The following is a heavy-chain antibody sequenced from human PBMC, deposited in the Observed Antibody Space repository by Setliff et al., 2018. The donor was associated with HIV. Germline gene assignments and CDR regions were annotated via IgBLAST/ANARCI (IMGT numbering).Heavy chain of an antibody. D-gene: IGHD2-2*01. V-gene: IGHV1-69*13. CDR1: GGTFSGFG. CDR2: IIPVFGTT. J-gene: IGHJ5*02. Sequence: GASVKVSCKASGGTFSGFGISWVRQAPGQGLEWMGGIIPVFGTTKYAQKFQGRVAITADEFTSTVYMEVRSLRFDDTAVYYCARGRRVVPAAESNWFDPWGQGTLVTVSS. CDR3: ARGRRVVPAAESNWFDP.